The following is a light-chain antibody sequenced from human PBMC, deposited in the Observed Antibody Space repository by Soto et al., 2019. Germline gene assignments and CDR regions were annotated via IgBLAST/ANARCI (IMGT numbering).Light chain of an antibody. CDR1: SSDVGGYNY. CDR3: SSYTSSSMEV. Sequence: QSALTQPASVSGSPGQSITISRTGTSSDVGGYNYVSWYQQHPGKAPKLMIYDVSNRPSGVSNRFSGSKSGNTASLTISGLQAEDEADYYCSSYTSSSMEVFGGGTKLTVL. V-gene: IGLV2-14*01. CDR2: DVS. J-gene: IGLJ2*01.